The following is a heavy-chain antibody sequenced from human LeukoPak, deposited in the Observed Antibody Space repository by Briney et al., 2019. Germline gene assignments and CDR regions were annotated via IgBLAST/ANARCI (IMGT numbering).Heavy chain of an antibody. CDR2: IHTDGSST. CDR3: ARGGKYSYGDY. CDR1: GFTFSSYW. J-gene: IGHJ4*02. V-gene: IGHV3-74*01. D-gene: IGHD5-18*01. Sequence: GGSLRLSCAASGFTFSSYWMHWVRQAPGKGLVWVSRIHTDGSSTTYADSVKGRFTISRDNAKNTLYLQVNSLRAEDTAVYYCARGGKYSYGDYWGQGALVTVSS.